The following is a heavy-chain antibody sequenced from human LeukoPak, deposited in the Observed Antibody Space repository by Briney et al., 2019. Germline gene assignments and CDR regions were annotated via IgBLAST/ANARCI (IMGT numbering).Heavy chain of an antibody. CDR1: GYALTELS. Sequence: ASVKVSCKVSGYALTELSMHWVRQAPGKGLEWMGGFDPEDGETIYAQKFQGRVTMTEDTSTDTAYMELRSLRSDDTAVYYCARAPKDFWSGYPFDYWGQGTLVTVSS. CDR2: FDPEDGET. CDR3: ARAPKDFWSGYPFDY. J-gene: IGHJ4*02. D-gene: IGHD3-3*01. V-gene: IGHV1-24*01.